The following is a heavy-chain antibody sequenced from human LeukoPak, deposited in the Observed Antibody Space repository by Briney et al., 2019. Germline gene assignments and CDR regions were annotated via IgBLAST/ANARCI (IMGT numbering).Heavy chain of an antibody. CDR1: GFTFSSYS. CDR2: ISSRSSTI. CDR3: AREHEPMVVAATGFDY. J-gene: IGHJ4*02. D-gene: IGHD2-15*01. Sequence: PGGSLRLSCAASGFTFSSYSMNWVRQAPGKGLEWVSYISSRSSTIYYADSVKGRFTISRDNAKNSLYLQMNSLRDEDTAVYYCAREHEPMVVAATGFDYWGQGTLVTVSS. V-gene: IGHV3-48*02.